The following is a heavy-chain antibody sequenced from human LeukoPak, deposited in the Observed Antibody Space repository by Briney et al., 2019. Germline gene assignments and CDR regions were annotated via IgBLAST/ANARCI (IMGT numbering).Heavy chain of an antibody. CDR1: RFTFSSYW. CDR3: ARDTDQYCGRDCYVDY. D-gene: IGHD2-21*02. Sequence: GGSLRLSCAASRFTFSSYWMSWVRQAPGKGLEWVANIKQDGSEKYYVDSVKGRFTISRDNAKNSLYLQMNSLRAEDTAVYYCARDTDQYCGRDCYVDYWGQGTLVTVSS. V-gene: IGHV3-7*01. CDR2: IKQDGSEK. J-gene: IGHJ4*02.